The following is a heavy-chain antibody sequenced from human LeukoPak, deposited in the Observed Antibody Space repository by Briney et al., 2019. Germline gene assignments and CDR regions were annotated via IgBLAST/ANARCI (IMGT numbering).Heavy chain of an antibody. J-gene: IGHJ4*02. CDR3: ARSVVPAPFDY. D-gene: IGHD2-2*01. V-gene: IGHV3-21*01. Sequence: GGSLRLSCAASGFTFSSYSMNWVRQAPGKGLEWVSSISSSSSYIYYADSVKGRFTISRDNAKNSLYLQMDSLRAEDTAVYYCARSVVPAPFDYWGQGTLVTVSS. CDR1: GFTFSSYS. CDR2: ISSSSSYI.